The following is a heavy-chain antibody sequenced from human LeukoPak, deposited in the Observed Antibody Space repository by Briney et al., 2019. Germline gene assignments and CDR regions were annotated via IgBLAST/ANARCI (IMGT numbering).Heavy chain of an antibody. CDR3: TIWVVRWFDP. CDR1: GFTFSNAW. D-gene: IGHD2-15*01. V-gene: IGHV3-15*01. J-gene: IGHJ5*02. Sequence: PRGSLRLSCAASGFTFSNAWMSWVRQAPGKGLEWVGRIKSKIDGGTTDYAAPVKGRFTISRDDSKDTLYLQMNSLKTEDTAVYYCTIWVVRWFDPWGQGTLVTVSS. CDR2: IKSKIDGGTT.